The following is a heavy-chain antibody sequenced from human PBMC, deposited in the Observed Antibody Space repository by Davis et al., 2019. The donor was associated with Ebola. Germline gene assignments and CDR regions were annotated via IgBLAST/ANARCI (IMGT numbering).Heavy chain of an antibody. Sequence: PGESLTISCAASGFTFSSYAMHWVRQAQGKGLEWVAVISYDGSNKYYADSVKGRFTISRDNSKNTPYLQMNSLRAEDTAVYYCARDRSYSSSWMAYWGQGTLVTVSS. CDR1: GFTFSSYA. CDR3: ARDRSYSSSWMAY. CDR2: ISYDGSNK. J-gene: IGHJ4*02. D-gene: IGHD6-13*01. V-gene: IGHV3-30-3*01.